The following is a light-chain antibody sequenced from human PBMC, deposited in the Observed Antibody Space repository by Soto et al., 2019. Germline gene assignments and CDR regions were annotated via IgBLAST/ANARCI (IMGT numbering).Light chain of an antibody. V-gene: IGKV3-20*01. CDR3: QQYNASPRT. CDR2: GVS. CDR1: QSITSRY. Sequence: EIVLTQSPVTLSLSPGEIATLSCRASQSITSRYFAWYQQKPGQAPRLLIYGVSNRATGIPDRFRGSGSGTDFTLTISRLEPEDFAVYYCQQYNASPRTFGQGTKLEIK. J-gene: IGKJ2*01.